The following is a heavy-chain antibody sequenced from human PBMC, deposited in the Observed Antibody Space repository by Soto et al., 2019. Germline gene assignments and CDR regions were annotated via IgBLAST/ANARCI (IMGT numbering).Heavy chain of an antibody. Sequence: RGWSLRLSCAASGFTFSSYGMHWVRQAPGKGLEWVAVISYDGSNKYYADSVKGRFTISRDNAKNSLYLEMNTLRVDDSGLYYYARGTRVSSTCKGGNCGRGPMVTVAS. CDR1: GFTFSSYG. J-gene: IGHJ4*02. CDR3: ARGTRVSSTCKGGN. CDR2: ISYDGSNK. D-gene: IGHD6-6*01. V-gene: IGHV3-30*03.